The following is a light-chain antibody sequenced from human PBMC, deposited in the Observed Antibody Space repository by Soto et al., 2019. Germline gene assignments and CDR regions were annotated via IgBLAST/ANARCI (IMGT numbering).Light chain of an antibody. V-gene: IGLV2-8*01. CDR3: TSYAGSDNVI. CDR2: EVI. CDR1: SSDVGGHNY. Sequence: QSALTQPPSASGSPGQSVTISCTGTSSDVGGHNYVSRYQQHPGKAPKLLIYEVIQRPSGVPDRFSGSKSGNTASLTVSGLQAEDEADYYCTSYAGSDNVIFGGGTKLTVL. J-gene: IGLJ2*01.